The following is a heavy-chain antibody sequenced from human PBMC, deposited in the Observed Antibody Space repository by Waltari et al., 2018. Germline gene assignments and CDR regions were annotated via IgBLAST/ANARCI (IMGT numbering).Heavy chain of an antibody. CDR3: AKDGPLRDILTGYPIDYFDY. V-gene: IGHV3-23*01. J-gene: IGHJ4*02. CDR1: GFTFSSYA. CDR2: IGGSGGGT. Sequence: EVQLLESGGGLVQPGGSLRLSCAASGFTFSSYALSWVRQAPGKGLEWVSAIGGSGGGTSPADSGKGRFTISRDNSKNTLYLQMNSLRAEDTAVYYCAKDGPLRDILTGYPIDYFDYWGQGTLVTVSS. D-gene: IGHD3-9*01.